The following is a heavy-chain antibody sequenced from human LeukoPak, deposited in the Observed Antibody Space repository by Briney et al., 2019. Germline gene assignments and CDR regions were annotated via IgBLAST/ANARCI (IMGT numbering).Heavy chain of an antibody. CDR1: GFTVSSNY. CDR3: ARGHSSGNPDPFDY. D-gene: IGHD6-19*01. CDR2: IYSGGAI. V-gene: IGHV3-53*01. Sequence: PGGSLRLSCAASGFTVSSNYMSWVRQAPGKGLEWVSVIYSGGAIHYADSVKGRFTISRDNSKNTLYLQMNGLRAEDTAMYYCARGHSSGNPDPFDYWGQGTLVTVSS. J-gene: IGHJ4*02.